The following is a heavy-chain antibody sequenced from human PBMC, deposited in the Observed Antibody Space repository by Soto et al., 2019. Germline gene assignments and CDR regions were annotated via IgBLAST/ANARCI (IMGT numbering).Heavy chain of an antibody. CDR3: AREGDDYTSRYGMDV. Sequence: GGSLRLSCAASGFTVSSNYMSWVRQAPGKGLEWVSVIYSGGSTYYADSVKGRFTISRDNSKNTLYLQMNSLRAEDTAVYYCAREGDDYTSRYGMDVWGQGTTVTVSS. CDR2: IYSGGST. CDR1: GFTVSSNY. J-gene: IGHJ6*02. D-gene: IGHD4-4*01. V-gene: IGHV3-53*01.